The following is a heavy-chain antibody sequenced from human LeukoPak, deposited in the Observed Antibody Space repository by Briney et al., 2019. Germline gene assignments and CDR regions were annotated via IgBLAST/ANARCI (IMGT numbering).Heavy chain of an antibody. J-gene: IGHJ6*03. CDR3: AREGEGGGYEFWSGYYTGADYMDV. D-gene: IGHD3-3*01. V-gene: IGHV4-38-2*02. CDR1: GYSISSGYY. Sequence: SETLSLTCTVSGYSISSGYYWDWIRQPPGKGLEWIGSIFHSGTTYYNPSLQSRVTISVVTSKNQFSLKLSSVTAADTAVYYCAREGEGGGYEFWSGYYTGADYMDVWGKGTTVTVSS. CDR2: IFHSGTT.